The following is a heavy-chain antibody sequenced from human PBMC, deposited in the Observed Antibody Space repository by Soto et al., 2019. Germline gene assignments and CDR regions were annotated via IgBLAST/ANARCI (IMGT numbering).Heavy chain of an antibody. CDR3: AKDLLQQYPGPTYYYYSGMDV. Sequence: PGGSLRLSCAASGLTFSSYAMSWVRQAPGKGLEWVSAISGSGGSTYYADSVKGRFTISRDNSKNTLYLQMNSLRAEDTAVYYCAKDLLQQYPGPTYYYYSGMDVWGQGTTVTVSS. CDR2: ISGSGGST. V-gene: IGHV3-23*01. D-gene: IGHD4-4*01. CDR1: GLTFSSYA. J-gene: IGHJ6*02.